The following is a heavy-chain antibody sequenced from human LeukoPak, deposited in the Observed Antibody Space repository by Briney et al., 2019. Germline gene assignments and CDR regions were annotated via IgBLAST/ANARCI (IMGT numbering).Heavy chain of an antibody. CDR3: AREMSLSSSPQRYRNYYYYYMDV. CDR2: IKQDGSEK. V-gene: IGHV3-7*01. J-gene: IGHJ6*03. Sequence: PGGSLRLSCAASGFTFSRIWMSWVRQAPGKGLEWVANIKQDGSEKYYVDSVKGRFTISRDNAKNSLYLQMNSLRAEDTAVYYCAREMSLSSSPQRYRNYYYYYMDVWGKGTTVTVSS. D-gene: IGHD6-13*01. CDR1: GFTFSRIW.